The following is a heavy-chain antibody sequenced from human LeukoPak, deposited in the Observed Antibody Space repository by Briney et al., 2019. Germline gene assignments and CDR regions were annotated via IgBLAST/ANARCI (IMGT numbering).Heavy chain of an antibody. Sequence: GTSLRLSCAASGFNFGSYGMHWVRQAPGKGLEWVAVISYDGSNKYYGDSVKGRFTISRDNSGNTLYLQMNSLRAEDTAVYYCAREALLWFGEKYYFDYWGQGTLVTVSS. CDR1: GFNFGSYG. J-gene: IGHJ4*02. CDR3: AREALLWFGEKYYFDY. CDR2: ISYDGSNK. D-gene: IGHD3-10*01. V-gene: IGHV3-30*03.